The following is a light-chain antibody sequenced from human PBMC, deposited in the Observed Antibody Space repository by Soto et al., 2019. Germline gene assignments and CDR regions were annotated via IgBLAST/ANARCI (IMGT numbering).Light chain of an antibody. CDR3: CSHGGRHSYV. V-gene: IGLV2-11*01. CDR1: SSDVGGYDY. J-gene: IGLJ1*01. Sequence: QSALTQPRSVSGSPGQSVTISCTGTSSDVGGYDYVSWYQQHPGKAPKLMIYGVTKRPSGVPDRFSGSKSGNTASLTISGLQAEDDSDYYCCSHGGRHSYVFGTGTKLTVL. CDR2: GVT.